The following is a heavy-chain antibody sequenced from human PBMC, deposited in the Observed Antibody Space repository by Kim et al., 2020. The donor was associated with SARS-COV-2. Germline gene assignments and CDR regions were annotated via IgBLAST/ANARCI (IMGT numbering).Heavy chain of an antibody. CDR1: GGSFSGYY. CDR2: INHSGST. J-gene: IGHJ6*02. Sequence: SETLSLTCAVYGGSFSGYYWSWIRQPPGKGLEWIGEINHSGSTNYNPSLKSRVTISVDTSKNQFSLKLSSVTAADTAVYYCARGLRYTAMVKLPYGMDVWGQGTTVTVSS. D-gene: IGHD5-18*01. CDR3: ARGLRYTAMVKLPYGMDV. V-gene: IGHV4-34*01.